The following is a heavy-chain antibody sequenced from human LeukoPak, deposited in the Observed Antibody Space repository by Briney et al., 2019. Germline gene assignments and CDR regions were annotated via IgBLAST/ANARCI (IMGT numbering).Heavy chain of an antibody. J-gene: IGHJ6*02. CDR2: ISWDGGST. CDR1: GFTFDDYT. D-gene: IGHD3-3*01. V-gene: IGHV3-43*01. CDR3: AKDLVRYDFWSGHPIYGMDV. Sequence: GGSLRLSCAASGFTFDDYTIHWVRQAPGKGLEWVSLISWDGGSTYYADSVKGRFTISRDNSKNSLYLQMNSLRTEDTALYYCAKDLVRYDFWSGHPIYGMDVWGQGTTATVSS.